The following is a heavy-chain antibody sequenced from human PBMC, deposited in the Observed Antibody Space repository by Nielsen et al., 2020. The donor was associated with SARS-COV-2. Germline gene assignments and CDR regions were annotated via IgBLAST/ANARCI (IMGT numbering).Heavy chain of an antibody. V-gene: IGHV3-20*03. Sequence: WIRQPPGKGLEWVSGINWNGGSTGYADSVKGRFTISRDNAKNSLYLQMNSLRAEDTALYYCAKDPVVAATDYYYYGMDVWGQGTTVTVSS. D-gene: IGHD2-15*01. J-gene: IGHJ6*02. CDR2: INWNGGST. CDR3: AKDPVVAATDYYYYGMDV.